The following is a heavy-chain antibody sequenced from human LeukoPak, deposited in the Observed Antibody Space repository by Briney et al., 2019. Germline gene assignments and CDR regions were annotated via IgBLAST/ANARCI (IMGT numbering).Heavy chain of an antibody. CDR2: IYPGDSDT. CDR1: GYSFTTYW. J-gene: IGHJ4*02. Sequence: GESLKISCKPSGYSFTTYWIAWVRQMPGKGLEWMGIIYPGDSDTTYSPSFQGQVTISADKSISTAYLQWSSLKASDTAMYYCARRFSDSSGSYSYFDYWGQGTLVTVSS. D-gene: IGHD3-22*01. CDR3: ARRFSDSSGSYSYFDY. V-gene: IGHV5-51*01.